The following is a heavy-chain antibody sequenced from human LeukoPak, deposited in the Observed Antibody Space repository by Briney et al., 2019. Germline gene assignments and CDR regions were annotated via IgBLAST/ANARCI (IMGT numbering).Heavy chain of an antibody. D-gene: IGHD1-26*01. J-gene: IGHJ3*02. V-gene: IGHV1-46*01. CDR2: INPSGGST. CDR3: AREISMVGTTSAFDI. CDR1: GYTFTSYY. Sequence: ASVKVSCKASGYTFTSYYMHWVRQAPGQGLEWMGIINPSGGSTSYAQKFQGRVTMTRDMSTSTVYMELSSLRSEDTALYYCAREISMVGTTSAFDIWGQGTMVTVSS.